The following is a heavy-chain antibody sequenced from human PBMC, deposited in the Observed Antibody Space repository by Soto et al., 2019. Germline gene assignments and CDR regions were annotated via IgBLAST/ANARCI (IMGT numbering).Heavy chain of an antibody. D-gene: IGHD3-22*01. CDR2: ISYDGSNK. Sequence: GGSLRLSCAASGLTFSSYWMHWVRQAPGKGLEWVAVISYDGSNKYYADSVQGRFTISRDNSKNTLYLQMNSLRAEDTAVYYCARDPAAESSGYLFDYWGQGTLVTVSS. CDR1: GLTFSSYW. CDR3: ARDPAAESSGYLFDY. J-gene: IGHJ4*02. V-gene: IGHV3-30-3*01.